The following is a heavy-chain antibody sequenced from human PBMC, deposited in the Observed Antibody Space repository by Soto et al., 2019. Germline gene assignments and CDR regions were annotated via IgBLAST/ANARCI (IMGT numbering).Heavy chain of an antibody. J-gene: IGHJ4*02. Sequence: QVQLVEYGGGVVQPGRSLRLACAASGFTFSSYGMHWVRQAPGKGLEWVAVISYDGSNKYYADSVKGRFTISRDNSKNTLYLQMNSLSAEDTAVYYCANLNYFDYWGQGTLVTV. CDR1: GFTFSSYG. CDR3: ANLNYFDY. CDR2: ISYDGSNK. V-gene: IGHV3-30*18.